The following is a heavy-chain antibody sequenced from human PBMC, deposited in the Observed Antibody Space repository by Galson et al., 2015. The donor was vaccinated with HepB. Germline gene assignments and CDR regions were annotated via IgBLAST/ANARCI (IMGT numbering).Heavy chain of an antibody. Sequence: SVKVSCKASGGTFSNYAISWVRQAPGQGLEWMGCISDYNGHTNYAQKLQGRVTMTTDTSTSTASMELRSLRSDDTAVYYCAREVCSSSNCYFLHFDYWGQGTLVTVSS. D-gene: IGHD2-2*01. CDR2: ISDYNGHT. J-gene: IGHJ4*02. CDR1: GGTFSNYA. V-gene: IGHV1-18*01. CDR3: AREVCSSSNCYFLHFDY.